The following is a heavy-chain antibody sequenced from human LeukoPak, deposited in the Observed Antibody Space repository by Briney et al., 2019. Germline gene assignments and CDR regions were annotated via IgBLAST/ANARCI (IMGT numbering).Heavy chain of an antibody. V-gene: IGHV3-21*01. CDR1: GFTFSSYS. Sequence: GGSLRLSCAASGFTFSSYSMNWVRQAPGKGLEWVSSISSSSSYIYYADSVKGRFTISRDNAKNSLYLQMNSLRAEDTAVYYCARDLRFYYYDSSGPFEAFDIWGQGTMVTVSS. CDR2: ISSSSSYI. J-gene: IGHJ3*02. D-gene: IGHD3-22*01. CDR3: ARDLRFYYYDSSGPFEAFDI.